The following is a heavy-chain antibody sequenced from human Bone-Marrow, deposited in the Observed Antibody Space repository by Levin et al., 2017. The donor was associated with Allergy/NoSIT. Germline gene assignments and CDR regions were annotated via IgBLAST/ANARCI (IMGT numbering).Heavy chain of an antibody. CDR2: IFYSGST. J-gene: IGHJ4*02. D-gene: IGHD2-21*02. CDR3: ARHSYSVANCGGDCYTFDY. Sequence: SETLSLTCSVSGDSISSSTYYWGWIRQPPGKGLEWIGSIFYSGSTYYNASLKSRVTISVDTSKNQFSLKLSSVTAADTAMYYCARHSYSVANCGGDCYTFDYWGQGTPVTVSS. V-gene: IGHV4-39*01. CDR1: GDSISSSTYY.